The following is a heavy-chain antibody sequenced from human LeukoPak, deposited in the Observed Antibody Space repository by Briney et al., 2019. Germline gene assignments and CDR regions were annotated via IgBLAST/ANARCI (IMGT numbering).Heavy chain of an antibody. CDR2: IRSKAYGGTT. D-gene: IGHD3-9*01. CDR3: TAPGTRYFDWLSDY. J-gene: IGHJ4*02. Sequence: PGRSLRLSCTASGFTFGDYAMSWVRQAPGKGLEWVGFIRSKAYGGTTQYAASVKGRFTISRDDSKSIAYLQMNSLKTEDTAVYYCTAPGTRYFDWLSDYWGQRTLVTVSS. CDR1: GFTFGDYA. V-gene: IGHV3-49*04.